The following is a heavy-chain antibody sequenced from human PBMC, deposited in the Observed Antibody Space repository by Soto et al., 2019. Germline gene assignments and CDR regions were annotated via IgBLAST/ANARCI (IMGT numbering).Heavy chain of an antibody. CDR3: ARDLKRWDNWFDP. CDR2: IYYSGST. CDR1: GGSISSYY. D-gene: IGHD3-16*01. V-gene: IGHV4-59*01. Sequence: PSETLSLTCTVSGGSISSYYWSWIRQPPGKGLEWIGYIYYSGSTNYNPSLKSRVTISVDTSKNQFSLKLSSVTAADTAVYYCARDLKRWDNWFDPWGQGPLVTVYS. J-gene: IGHJ5*02.